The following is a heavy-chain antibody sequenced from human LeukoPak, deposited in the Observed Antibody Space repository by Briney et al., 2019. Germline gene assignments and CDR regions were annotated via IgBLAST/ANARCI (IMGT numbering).Heavy chain of an antibody. Sequence: ASVKVSCKASGYTFTSYGISWVRQAPGQGLEWMGWISAYNGNTNYAQKLQGRVTMTTDTSTSTAYMELRSLRPDDTAVYYCARVRGILWFGELSPCRYYYCGMDVWGQGTTVTVSS. V-gene: IGHV1-18*01. CDR1: GYTFTSYG. CDR2: ISAYNGNT. J-gene: IGHJ6*02. D-gene: IGHD3-10*01. CDR3: ARVRGILWFGELSPCRYYYCGMDV.